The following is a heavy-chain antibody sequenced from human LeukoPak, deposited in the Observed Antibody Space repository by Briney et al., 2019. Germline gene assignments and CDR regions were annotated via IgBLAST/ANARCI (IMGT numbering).Heavy chain of an antibody. Sequence: KASETLSLTCTVSGGSISSSSYYWGWIRQPPGKGLEWIGSIYYSGSTYYNPSLKSRVTISVDTSKNQFSLKLSSVTAADTAVYYCAKETTPIITFGGVIRGAVYWGQGTLVTVSS. D-gene: IGHD3-16*02. CDR3: AKETTPIITFGGVIRGAVY. J-gene: IGHJ4*02. V-gene: IGHV4-39*07. CDR2: IYYSGST. CDR1: GGSISSSSYY.